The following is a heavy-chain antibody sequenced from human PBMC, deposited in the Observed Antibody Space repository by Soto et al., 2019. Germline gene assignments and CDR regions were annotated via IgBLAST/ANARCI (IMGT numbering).Heavy chain of an antibody. CDR2: IYHSGST. J-gene: IGHJ5*02. Sequence: SETLSLTCAVSGGSISSSNWWSWVRQPPGKGLEWIGEIYHSGSTNYNPSLKSRVTISVDKSKNQFSLKLSSVTAADTAMFYCARSSFYYDTSGYAVAWFDPWGQGTPVTVSS. D-gene: IGHD3-22*01. CDR3: ARSSFYYDTSGYAVAWFDP. CDR1: GGSISSSNW. V-gene: IGHV4-4*02.